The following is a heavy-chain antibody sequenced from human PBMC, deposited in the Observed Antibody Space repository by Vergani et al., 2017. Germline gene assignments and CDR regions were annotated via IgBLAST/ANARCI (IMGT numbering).Heavy chain of an antibody. CDR3: ATASQYSNDYYYYYYGMDV. J-gene: IGHJ6*02. D-gene: IGHD4-11*01. Sequence: QVQLVQSGAEVKKPGASVKVSCKASGYTFTGYYMHWVRQPPGQGLEWMGLINPNSGGTNYAQKFQGWVTMTRDTSISTAYMELSRLRSDDTAVYYCATASQYSNDYYYYYYGMDVWGQGTTVTVSS. CDR2: INPNSGGT. V-gene: IGHV1-2*04. CDR1: GYTFTGYY.